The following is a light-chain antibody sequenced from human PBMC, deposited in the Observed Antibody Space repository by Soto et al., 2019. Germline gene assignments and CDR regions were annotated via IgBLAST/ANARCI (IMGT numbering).Light chain of an antibody. CDR2: DVF. V-gene: IGLV2-14*03. J-gene: IGLJ3*02. CDR1: SSDVGGYDY. CDR3: AAWDDSVNGWV. Sequence: QSALTQPASVSGSPGQSITISCTGTSSDVGGYDYVSWYQQRPGKAPKLLIYDVFNRPSGVPARFSGSKSGTSASLAISGLQSDDEADYSCAAWDDSVNGWVFGGGTQLTVL.